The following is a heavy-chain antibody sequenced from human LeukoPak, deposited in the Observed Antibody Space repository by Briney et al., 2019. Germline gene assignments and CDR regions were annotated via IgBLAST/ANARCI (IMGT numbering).Heavy chain of an antibody. CDR3: ARGPAGGDVYYYYYYGMDV. CDR2: IYYSGTT. J-gene: IGHJ6*02. Sequence: PSETLSLTCVVSGASIITSGCWTWVRQPPGKGLEWIGEIYYSGTTNYNPSLKSRVTISVDRSKNQFSLKLSSVTAADTAVYYCARGPAGGDVYYYYYYGMDVWGQGTTVTVSS. CDR1: GASIITSGC. D-gene: IGHD4-17*01. V-gene: IGHV4-4*02.